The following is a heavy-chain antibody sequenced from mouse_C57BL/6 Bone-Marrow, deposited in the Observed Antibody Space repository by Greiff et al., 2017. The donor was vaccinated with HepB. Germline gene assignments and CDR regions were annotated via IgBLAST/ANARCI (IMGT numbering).Heavy chain of an antibody. J-gene: IGHJ1*03. CDR3: ARYPYYGSSNWYFDV. D-gene: IGHD1-1*01. V-gene: IGHV1-39*01. CDR1: GYSFSEYN. Sequence: QVKGSGTELVEPGASGEKSRQGFGYSFSEYNMNLGEAGNGKSLEWIGVINPNYGTTSYNQKFKGKATLTVDQSSSTAYMQLNSLTSEDSAVYYCARYPYYGSSNWYFDVWGTGTTVTVSS. CDR2: INPNYGTT.